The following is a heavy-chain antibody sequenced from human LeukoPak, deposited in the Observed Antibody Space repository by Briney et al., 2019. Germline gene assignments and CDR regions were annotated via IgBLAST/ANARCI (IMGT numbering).Heavy chain of an antibody. CDR1: GFTFSSYS. Sequence: PGGSLRLSCAASGFTFSSYSMNWVRQAPGKGLEWVSSISSSSSYIYYADSVKGRLTISRDNAKNSLYLQMNSLRAEDTAVYYCASSSYGGVDYWGQGTLVTVSS. J-gene: IGHJ4*02. CDR2: ISSSSSYI. D-gene: IGHD6-13*01. CDR3: ASSSYGGVDY. V-gene: IGHV3-21*01.